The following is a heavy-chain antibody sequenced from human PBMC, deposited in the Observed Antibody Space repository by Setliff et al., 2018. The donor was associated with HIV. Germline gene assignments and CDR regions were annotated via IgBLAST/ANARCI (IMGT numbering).Heavy chain of an antibody. CDR2: FYYTGTT. CDR1: DNSLNSHDFY. V-gene: IGHV4-39*07. D-gene: IGHD3-3*01. Sequence: NPSETLSLTCSVSDNSLNSHDFYWGWIRQPPGKGLEWIGNFYYTGTTYYNSSLKSRVTISVDTSKNQVSLKLTSMTAADTAIYYCARGNYYNLWADPFDYWGQGTLVTVSS. CDR3: ARGNYYNLWADPFDY. J-gene: IGHJ4*02.